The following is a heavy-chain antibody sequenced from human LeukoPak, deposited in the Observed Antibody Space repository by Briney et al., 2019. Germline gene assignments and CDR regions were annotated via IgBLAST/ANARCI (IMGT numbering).Heavy chain of an antibody. V-gene: IGHV3-48*02. CDR1: GFTFSSYS. D-gene: IGHD4-17*01. J-gene: IGHJ3*02. CDR3: GRDRATVTTSDGLDI. Sequence: GGSLRLSCAASGFTFSSYSMNWVRQAPGKGLEWVPYISSSSSTIYYADSVKGRFTISRDNAKNSLYLQMNSLRDEDTAVYYCGRDRATVTTSDGLDIWGQGTMVTVSS. CDR2: ISSSSSTI.